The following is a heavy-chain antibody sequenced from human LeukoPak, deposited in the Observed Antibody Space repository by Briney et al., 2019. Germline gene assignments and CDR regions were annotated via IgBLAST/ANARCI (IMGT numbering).Heavy chain of an antibody. CDR1: GGSVSSGSYY. J-gene: IGHJ4*02. CDR2: IYYSGST. Sequence: QASETLSLTCTVSGGSVSSGSYYWSWIRQPPGKGLEWIGYIYYSGSTNYNPSLKSRVTISVDTSKNQFSLKLSSVTAADTAVYFCTRGGGWLIDFWGRGTLVTVSS. V-gene: IGHV4-61*01. D-gene: IGHD5-24*01. CDR3: TRGGGWLIDF.